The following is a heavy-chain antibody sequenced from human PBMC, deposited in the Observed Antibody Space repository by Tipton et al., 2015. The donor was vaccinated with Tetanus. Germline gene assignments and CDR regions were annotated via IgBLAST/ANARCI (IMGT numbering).Heavy chain of an antibody. V-gene: IGHV1-2*02. CDR2: INPNSGGT. J-gene: IGHJ6*02. CDR3: ARTLRGTTRVGFQYLSYYRMDV. Sequence: QLVQSGAEVKKPGASVKVSCKASGYTFTGYYMHWVRQAPGQGLEWMGWINPNSGGTNYAQKFQGRVTMTRDTSISTAYMELSRLRSDDTAVYYCARTLRGTTRVGFQYLSYYRMDVWGQGTTVTVSS. CDR1: GYTFTGYY. D-gene: IGHD4-17*01.